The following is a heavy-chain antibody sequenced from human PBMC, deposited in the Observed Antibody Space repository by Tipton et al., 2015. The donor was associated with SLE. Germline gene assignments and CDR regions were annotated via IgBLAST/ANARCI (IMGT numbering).Heavy chain of an antibody. J-gene: IGHJ5*02. CDR2: IYYSGST. CDR1: GGSFSGYY. V-gene: IGHV4-59*12. Sequence: GGSFSGYYWSWIRQPAGKGLEWIGYIYYSGSTNYNPSLKSRVTISVDTSKNQFSLKLSSVTAADTAVYYCARDREMWGIDPWGQGTLVTVSS. CDR3: ARDREMWGIDP. D-gene: IGHD3-16*01.